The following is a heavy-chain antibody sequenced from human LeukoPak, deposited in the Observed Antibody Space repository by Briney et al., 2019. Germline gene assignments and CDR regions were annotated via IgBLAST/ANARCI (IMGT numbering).Heavy chain of an antibody. Sequence: PSETLSLTCTVSGGSISSYYWSWIRQPPGKGLEWIGYIHYRGSTNYNPSLKSRVTISVDTSKNQFSLKLSSLTAADTAVYYCARDRRWDLLHAFDIWGQGTMVTVSS. CDR1: GGSISSYY. CDR3: ARDRRWDLLHAFDI. V-gene: IGHV4-59*01. J-gene: IGHJ3*02. CDR2: IHYRGST. D-gene: IGHD1-26*01.